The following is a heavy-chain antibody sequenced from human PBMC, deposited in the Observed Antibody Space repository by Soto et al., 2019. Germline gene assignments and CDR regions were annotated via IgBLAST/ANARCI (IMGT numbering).Heavy chain of an antibody. V-gene: IGHV4-59*01. Sequence: SDTLSLTCTVSGGSISRYYWSWIRQPPGKGLEWIGYIYYSGSTNYNPSLKSRVTISVDTSKNQFSLKLSSVTAADPAVYYCAGGVLPHLFDYWGQGTLVTVSS. J-gene: IGHJ4*02. CDR2: IYYSGST. CDR1: GGSISRYY. CDR3: AGGVLPHLFDY.